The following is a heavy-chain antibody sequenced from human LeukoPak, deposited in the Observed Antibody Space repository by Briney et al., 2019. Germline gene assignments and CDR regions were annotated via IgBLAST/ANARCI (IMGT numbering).Heavy chain of an antibody. CDR3: ARGAQNVRRLPAAILRHYYYYMDV. V-gene: IGHV4-4*07. CDR1: GGSISSYY. Sequence: SETLSLTCTVSGGSISSYYWSWIRQHAGKGLEGIGRIYTSGSTNYNPSLNSRVTMSVDTSKNQFSLKLSSVTAADTAVYSCARGAQNVRRLPAAILRHYYYYMDVGGKGTTVTISS. J-gene: IGHJ6*03. D-gene: IGHD2-2*01. CDR2: IYTSGST.